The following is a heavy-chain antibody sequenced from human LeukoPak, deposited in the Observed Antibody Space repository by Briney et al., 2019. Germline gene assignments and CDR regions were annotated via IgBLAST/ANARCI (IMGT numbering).Heavy chain of an antibody. Sequence: ASVKVSCKASGYTFTSYYIHWVRQAPGQGLEWMGIINPSGGSTSYAQKFQGRVTMTRDTSTSTVYMELSSLRSEDTAVYYCARHYDSSGYYHDAFDIWGQGTMVTVSS. V-gene: IGHV1-46*01. D-gene: IGHD3-22*01. CDR3: ARHYDSSGYYHDAFDI. J-gene: IGHJ3*02. CDR1: GYTFTSYY. CDR2: INPSGGST.